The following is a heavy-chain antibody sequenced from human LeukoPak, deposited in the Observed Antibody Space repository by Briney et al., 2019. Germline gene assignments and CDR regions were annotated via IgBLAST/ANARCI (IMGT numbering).Heavy chain of an antibody. CDR1: GGSISSSY. Sequence: PSGTLSLTCTVSGGSISSSYWSWIRQPPGKGLEWIGYIYYSGSTNYNPSLKSRVTISVDTSKNQFSLKLSSVTAADTAVYYCASLIVVVPAADREDAFDIWGQGTMVTVSS. V-gene: IGHV4-59*01. CDR2: IYYSGST. J-gene: IGHJ3*02. D-gene: IGHD2-2*01. CDR3: ASLIVVVPAADREDAFDI.